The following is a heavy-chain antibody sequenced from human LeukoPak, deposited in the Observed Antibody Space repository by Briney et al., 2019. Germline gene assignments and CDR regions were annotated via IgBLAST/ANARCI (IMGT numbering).Heavy chain of an antibody. V-gene: IGHV4-59*01. CDR1: GGSISSYY. CDR2: IYYSGST. D-gene: IGHD5-12*01. CDR3: ARDLSGSIYFDY. J-gene: IGHJ4*02. Sequence: SETLSLTCTVSGGSISSYYWSWIRQPPGKGLEWIGYIYYSGSTNYNPSLKSRVTISLDTSKNQFSLKLSSVTAADTAVYYCARDLSGSIYFDYWGQGTLVTVSS.